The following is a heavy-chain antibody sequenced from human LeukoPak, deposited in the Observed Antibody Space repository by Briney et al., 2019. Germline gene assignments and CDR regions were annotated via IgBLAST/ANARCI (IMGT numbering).Heavy chain of an antibody. V-gene: IGHV3-66*01. CDR3: ARDLTSSTGDLGY. Sequence: HPGGSLRLSCAASGFTFSSHWMSWVRQAPRKGLEWVSLTYSDDTTYYADSVKGRFTISRDNSKNTVYLQINSLRAEDTAVYYCARDLTSSTGDLGYWGQGTLVTVSS. CDR1: GFTFSSHW. D-gene: IGHD7-27*01. J-gene: IGHJ4*02. CDR2: TYSDDTT.